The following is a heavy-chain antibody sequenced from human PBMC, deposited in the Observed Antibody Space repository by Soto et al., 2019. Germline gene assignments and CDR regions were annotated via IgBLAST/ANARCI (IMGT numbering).Heavy chain of an antibody. CDR2: IYPGDSDT. D-gene: IGHD3-10*01. J-gene: IGHJ6*02. CDR3: ARNRLRQYYYGMDV. V-gene: IGHV5-51*01. CDR1: GYSFANYW. Sequence: GEALKISCQGSGYSFANYWIAWVRQMPGKGLEWVGVIYPGDSDTRYSPSFRGQVTISADKAISHVYLQWSSLKASDTAMYYCARNRLRQYYYGMDVWGQGTTVTVSS.